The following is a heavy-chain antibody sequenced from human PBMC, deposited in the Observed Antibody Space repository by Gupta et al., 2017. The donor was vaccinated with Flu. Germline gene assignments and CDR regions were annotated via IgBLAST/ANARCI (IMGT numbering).Heavy chain of an antibody. CDR3: ARDKTYYGMDV. J-gene: IGHJ6*02. CDR2: ISSSSSTI. V-gene: IGHV3-48*01. CDR1: GFTFSTYG. Sequence: EVQLVESGGGLGQPGGSLRLSCAASGFTFSTYGMHWVRQAPGKGLEWVSYISSSSSTIYYADAVKGRFTISRDNAKNSLYLQMNSLRAEDTAVYYCARDKTYYGMDVWGQGTTVTVSS.